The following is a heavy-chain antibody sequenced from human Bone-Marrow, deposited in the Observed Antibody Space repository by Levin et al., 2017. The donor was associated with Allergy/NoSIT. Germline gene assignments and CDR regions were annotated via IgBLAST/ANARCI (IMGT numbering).Heavy chain of an antibody. CDR3: ARGWSTSDKYYYGMDV. CDR2: IWYDGSNK. CDR1: GFTFSSYG. V-gene: IGHV3-33*01. J-gene: IGHJ6*02. Sequence: GGSLRLSCAASGFTFSSYGMHWVRQAPGKGLEWVAVIWYDGSNKYYADSVKGRFTISRDNSKNTLYLQMNSLRAEDTAVYYCARGWSTSDKYYYGMDVWGQGTTVTVSS. D-gene: IGHD2-2*01.